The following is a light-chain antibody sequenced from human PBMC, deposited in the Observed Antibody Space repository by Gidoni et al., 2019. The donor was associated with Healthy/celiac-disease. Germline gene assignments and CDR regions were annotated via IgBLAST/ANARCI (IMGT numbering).Light chain of an antibody. CDR1: QSISSY. CDR2: AAS. Sequence: DIQTTQSPSSLSASVGDRVTITCRASQSISSYLNWYQQKPGKAPKLLIYAASSLQSGVPSRFSGSGSGTDFTLTISSLQPEDFATYYCQQIYSTPWTFGQGTKLEIK. J-gene: IGKJ1*01. CDR3: QQIYSTPWT. V-gene: IGKV1-39*01.